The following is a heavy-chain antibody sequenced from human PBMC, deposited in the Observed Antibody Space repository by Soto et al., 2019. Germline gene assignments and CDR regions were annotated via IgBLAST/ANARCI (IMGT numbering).Heavy chain of an antibody. Sequence: GGSLRLSCAASGFTFSSYWVNWVRQAPGKGLEWVANIKEDGSENYFVDSVKGRFTISRDNAKNSLSLQMSSLRAEDTAVYYCAREVEGVWGIYSYYYMDVWGKGTTVTVSS. CDR1: GFTFSSYW. V-gene: IGHV3-7*01. D-gene: IGHD3-16*01. J-gene: IGHJ6*03. CDR3: AREVEGVWGIYSYYYMDV. CDR2: IKEDGSEN.